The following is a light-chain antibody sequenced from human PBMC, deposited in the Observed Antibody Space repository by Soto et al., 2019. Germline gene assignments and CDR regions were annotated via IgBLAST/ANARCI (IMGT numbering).Light chain of an antibody. CDR2: GNS. J-gene: IGLJ1*01. Sequence: QSVLTQPPSVSGAPGQRVTISCTGSSSNIGAGYDVHWYQQLPGTAPKLLIYGNSDRPSGVPDRFSGSKSGTLASLAITGLQAEDEADYYCQSYDSSLSGSYAFGSGPKVT. CDR3: QSYDSSLSGSYA. V-gene: IGLV1-40*01. CDR1: SSNIGAGYD.